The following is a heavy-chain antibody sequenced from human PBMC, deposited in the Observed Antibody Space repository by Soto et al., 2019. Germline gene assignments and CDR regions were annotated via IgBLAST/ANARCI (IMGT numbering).Heavy chain of an antibody. CDR3: AKAGTVLLWFGEPRNWFDP. Sequence: PGGSLRLSCAASGFTFSSYAMSWVRQAPGKGLEWVSAISGSGGSTYYADSVKGRFTISRDNSKNTLYLQMNSLRAEDTAVYYCAKAGTVLLWFGEPRNWFDPWGQGTLVTVSS. J-gene: IGHJ5*02. CDR2: ISGSGGST. CDR1: GFTFSSYA. D-gene: IGHD3-10*01. V-gene: IGHV3-23*01.